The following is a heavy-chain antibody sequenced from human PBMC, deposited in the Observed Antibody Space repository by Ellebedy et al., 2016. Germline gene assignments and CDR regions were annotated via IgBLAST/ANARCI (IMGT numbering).Heavy chain of an antibody. D-gene: IGHD3-10*01. CDR1: GFTFSTFW. CDR3: ARYGLSGTFDY. J-gene: IGHJ4*02. V-gene: IGHV3-7*03. CDR2: IKNDESEK. Sequence: GGSLRLSCAASGFTFSTFWMSWVRQAPGKGLEWVANIKNDESEKYFVDSVKGRFTISRDNAKNSVYLQMSSLRAEDTAVYYCARYGLSGTFDYWGQGTPVTVSS.